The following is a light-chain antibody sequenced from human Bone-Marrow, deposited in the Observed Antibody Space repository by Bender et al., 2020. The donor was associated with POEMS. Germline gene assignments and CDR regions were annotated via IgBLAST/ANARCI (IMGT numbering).Light chain of an antibody. CDR2: DVT. CDR3: ASYTRTGTIV. J-gene: IGLJ2*01. Sequence: QSALTQPASVSGSPGQSITISCTGTSSDVGVYNYVSWYQQRPGKAPKLMIYDVTTRPSGVSNRLSGSKSGNTASLTISGLQAEDEGHYYCASYTRTGTIVFGGGTRLTVL. V-gene: IGLV2-14*01. CDR1: SSDVGVYNY.